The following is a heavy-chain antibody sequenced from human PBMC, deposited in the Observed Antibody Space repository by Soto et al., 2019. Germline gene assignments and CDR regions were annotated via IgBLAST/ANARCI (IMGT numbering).Heavy chain of an antibody. D-gene: IGHD3-16*01. J-gene: IGHJ6*02. CDR3: ARGGYYDNTWGKLSHYGLDV. CDR1: GYTFISYG. CDR2: ISPYNDYT. Sequence: ASVTVSCKASGYTFISYGITRVRQAPGQGLEWMGWISPYNDYTIYAQKLQGRVTMTTDTSTRTVYLDLRSLKSDDTAVYYCARGGYYDNTWGKLSHYGLDVWGQGTSVTVSS. V-gene: IGHV1-18*01.